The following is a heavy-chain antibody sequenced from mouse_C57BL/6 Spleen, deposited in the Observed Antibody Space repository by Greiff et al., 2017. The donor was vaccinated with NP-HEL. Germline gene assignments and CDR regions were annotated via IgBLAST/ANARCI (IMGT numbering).Heavy chain of an antibody. CDR3: ARDYYYGSAFAY. D-gene: IGHD1-1*01. CDR2: IDPSDSET. Sequence: QVQLQQPGAELVRPGSSVKLSCKASGYTFTSYWMHWVKQRPIQGLEWIGNIDPSDSETHYNQKFKDKAKLTVDKSSSTAYMQLSSLKSEDSAVYYCARDYYYGSAFAYWGQGTLVTVSA. V-gene: IGHV1-52*01. CDR1: GYTFTSYW. J-gene: IGHJ3*01.